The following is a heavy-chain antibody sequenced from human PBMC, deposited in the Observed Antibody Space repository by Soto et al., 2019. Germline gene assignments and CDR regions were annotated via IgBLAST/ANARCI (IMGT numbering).Heavy chain of an antibody. D-gene: IGHD2-2*02. CDR3: ARDRRYCSGTSCYTFLGPDY. J-gene: IGHJ4*02. CDR2: INPGGDSV. V-gene: IGHV1-46*01. Sequence: VASVKVSCKASGYTFTNYFIHWVRQAPGQGLEWMGMINPGGDSVTYAQKFQGRATMTTDTSTTTVYMELSSLRSADTAVYYCARDRRYCSGTSCYTFLGPDYWGQGTLVTGSS. CDR1: GYTFTNYF.